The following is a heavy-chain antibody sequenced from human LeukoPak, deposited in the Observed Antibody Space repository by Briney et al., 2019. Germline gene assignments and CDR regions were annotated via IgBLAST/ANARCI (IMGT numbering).Heavy chain of an antibody. CDR3: AKPISGGLAVTADWFDP. V-gene: IGHV3-23*01. D-gene: IGHD6-19*01. CDR2: INSNSGTK. Sequence: GGSLRLSCAASGFAFSFYAMSWLRQPPGKGLECVSTINSNSGTKSYAASVRGRFTISRDNSKNTLYLQVNSLRADDTAVYYCAKPISGGLAVTADWFDPWGQGTLVVVSS. J-gene: IGHJ5*01. CDR1: GFAFSFYA.